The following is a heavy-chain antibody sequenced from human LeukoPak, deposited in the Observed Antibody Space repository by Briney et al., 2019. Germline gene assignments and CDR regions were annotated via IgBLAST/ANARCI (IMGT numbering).Heavy chain of an antibody. J-gene: IGHJ5*02. CDR3: AKVKYDYGDPVGWFDP. Sequence: GGSLRLPCAASGFTFWNSAITWVRQAPGKGLEWVAHISSSGGYTYYADSVRGRFTISRDNSNNTLYLQMNSLRGEDTAVYYCAKVKYDYGDPVGWFDPWGRETLVTVSS. CDR1: GFTFWNSA. V-gene: IGHV3-23*01. D-gene: IGHD4-17*01. CDR2: ISSSGGYT.